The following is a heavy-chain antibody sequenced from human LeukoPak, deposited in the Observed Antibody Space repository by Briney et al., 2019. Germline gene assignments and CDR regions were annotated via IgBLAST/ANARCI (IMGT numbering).Heavy chain of an antibody. CDR1: GGSFSGYY. CDR3: ARVGSSFSPLVDF. Sequence: SETLSLTCAVYGGSFSGYYWSWIRQPPGKGLEWIGEINHSGSSNYIPSLKSRVTISVDTSKNQFSLKLSSMTAADTAVYYCARVGSSFSPLVDFWGQGTLVTVSS. V-gene: IGHV4-34*01. J-gene: IGHJ4*02. CDR2: INHSGSS. D-gene: IGHD6-13*01.